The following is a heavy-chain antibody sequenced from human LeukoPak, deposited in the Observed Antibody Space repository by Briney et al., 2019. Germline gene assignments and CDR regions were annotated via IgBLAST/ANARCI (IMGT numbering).Heavy chain of an antibody. J-gene: IGHJ4*02. CDR2: IRYDGSNK. D-gene: IGHD6-19*01. CDR3: ARGIAVAGTSPVYFDY. Sequence: GGSLRLSCAASGFTFSSYDIHWVRQAPGKGLEWVAFIRYDGSNKYYADSVRGRFTISRDNSKNTLYLQMNSLRAEDTAVYYCARGIAVAGTSPVYFDYWGQGTLVTVSS. CDR1: GFTFSSYD. V-gene: IGHV3-30*02.